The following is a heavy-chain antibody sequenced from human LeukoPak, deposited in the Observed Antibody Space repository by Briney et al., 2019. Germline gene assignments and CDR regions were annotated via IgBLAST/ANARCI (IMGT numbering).Heavy chain of an antibody. Sequence: RGESLKISCKGSGYSFTNYWIGWVRQMPGRGLEWMGIIYPGDSDTRYSPSFQGQVTISADKSISTAYLQWSSLKASDTAMYYCARQGSSEGDGDEYYFDYWGQGTLVTVSS. V-gene: IGHV5-51*01. J-gene: IGHJ4*02. CDR3: ARQGSSEGDGDEYYFDY. CDR1: GYSFTNYW. D-gene: IGHD6-25*01. CDR2: IYPGDSDT.